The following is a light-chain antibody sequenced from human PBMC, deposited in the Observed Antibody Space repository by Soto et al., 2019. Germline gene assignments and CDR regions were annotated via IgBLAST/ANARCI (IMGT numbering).Light chain of an antibody. V-gene: IGKV1-5*01. CDR1: QSSSRW. CDR3: QQYSSYSQT. J-gene: IGKJ1*01. CDR2: DAS. Sequence: SPMTQSPSSRSASVGEAVTSTCRARQSSSRWLAWYQQKPGKAPNLLIYDASSLQSGVPSRFSGSGSGTEFTLTISSLQPDDLAAYYCQQYSSYSQTFGQGTKVDI.